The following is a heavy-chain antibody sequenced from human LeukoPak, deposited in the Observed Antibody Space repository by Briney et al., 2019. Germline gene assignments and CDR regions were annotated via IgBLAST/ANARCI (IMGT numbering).Heavy chain of an antibody. D-gene: IGHD5-12*01. Sequence: PGGSLRLSCAASGFTFRSFPMHWVRQAPGKGLARLATMSYDGSQTYYGDFAKGRFTISRDNSKNTLYLQMNSLTTEDTAVYYCARGRGYDGSTGGWFDPWGQGTLVTVSS. J-gene: IGHJ5*02. CDR2: MSYDGSQT. CDR1: GFTFRSFP. V-gene: IGHV3-30*01. CDR3: ARGRGYDGSTGGWFDP.